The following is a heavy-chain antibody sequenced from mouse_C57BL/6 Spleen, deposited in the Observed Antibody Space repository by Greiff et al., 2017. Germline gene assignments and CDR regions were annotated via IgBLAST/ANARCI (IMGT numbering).Heavy chain of an antibody. J-gene: IGHJ2*01. CDR2: INYDGSST. V-gene: IGHV5-16*01. Sequence: EVKLMESEGGLVQPGSSMKLSCTASGFTFSDYYMAWVRQVPEKGLEWVANINYDGSSTYYLDSLKSRFIISRDNAKNILYLQMSSLKSEDTATYYCARDRFHYFDYWGQGTTLTVSS. CDR3: ARDRFHYFDY. CDR1: GFTFSDYY.